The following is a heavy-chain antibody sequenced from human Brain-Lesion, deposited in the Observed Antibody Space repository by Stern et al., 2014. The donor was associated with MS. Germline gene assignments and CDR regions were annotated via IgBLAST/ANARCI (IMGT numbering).Heavy chain of an antibody. Sequence: VQLVESGPGLVKPSQTLSLSCTVSGGSISSGGYYWSWIRQPAGKGLEWIGRIFNSGTTSYKPSPKSGVPISIATSKNRFSRRLNPMTAADTAVYYCARGRVVPGFQYYATDVWGQGTTVIVSS. J-gene: IGHJ6*02. V-gene: IGHV4-61*02. CDR2: IFNSGTT. D-gene: IGHD2-2*01. CDR1: GGSISSGGYY. CDR3: ARGRVVPGFQYYATDV.